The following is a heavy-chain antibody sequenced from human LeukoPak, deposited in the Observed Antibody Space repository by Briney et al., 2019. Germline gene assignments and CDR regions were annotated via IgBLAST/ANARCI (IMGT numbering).Heavy chain of an antibody. J-gene: IGHJ4*02. V-gene: IGHV3-23*01. D-gene: IGHD4-17*01. CDR3: ANEIRPNDH. CDR1: GFTVSSTY. Sequence: GGSLRLSCAASGFTVSSTYMSWVRQAPGKGLEWVSAISISGGGTYYADSVKGRFTISRDNSKNTLYLQMNSLRPEDTAVYYCANEIRPNDHWGQGTLVTVSS. CDR2: ISISGGGT.